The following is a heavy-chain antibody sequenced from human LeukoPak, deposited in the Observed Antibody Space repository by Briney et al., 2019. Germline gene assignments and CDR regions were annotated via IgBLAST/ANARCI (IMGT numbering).Heavy chain of an antibody. Sequence: GGSLRLSCAASGFTFSSYAMSWVRQAPGKGLEWVSAISGSGGSTYYADSVKGRFTISRDNSKNTLYLQMNSLRAEDTAVYYCAKTSQYYDILTGYFDYFDYWGQGTLVTVSS. D-gene: IGHD3-9*01. CDR1: GFTFSSYA. CDR2: ISGSGGST. V-gene: IGHV3-23*01. CDR3: AKTSQYYDILTGYFDYFDY. J-gene: IGHJ4*02.